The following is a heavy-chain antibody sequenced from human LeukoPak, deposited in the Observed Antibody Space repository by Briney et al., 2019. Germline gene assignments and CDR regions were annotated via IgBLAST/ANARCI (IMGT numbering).Heavy chain of an antibody. CDR2: IYTSGTT. Sequence: SETLSLTCTVSGGSISSYYWSWLRQPAGKGLEGIGRIYTSGTTNYNPSLTSRVTMSVDTSKNQFSLKLSSVTAADTAVYYCARDQTYYDSSGYSLYAFDIWGQGTMVTVSS. J-gene: IGHJ3*02. V-gene: IGHV4-4*07. CDR3: ARDQTYYDSSGYSLYAFDI. D-gene: IGHD3-22*01. CDR1: GGSISSYY.